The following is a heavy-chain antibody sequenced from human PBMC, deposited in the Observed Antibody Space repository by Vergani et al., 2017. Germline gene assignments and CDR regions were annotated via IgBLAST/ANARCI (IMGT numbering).Heavy chain of an antibody. Sequence: QVQLVQSGAEVKKPGASVKVSCKASGYTFTGYYMHWVRQAPGQGLEWMGWINPNSGGTNYAQKLQGRVTMTTDTSTSTAYMELRSLRSDDTAVYYCARGHMVRGVITDYWGQGTLVTVSS. CDR2: INPNSGGT. V-gene: IGHV1-2*02. D-gene: IGHD3-10*01. J-gene: IGHJ4*02. CDR3: ARGHMVRGVITDY. CDR1: GYTFTGYY.